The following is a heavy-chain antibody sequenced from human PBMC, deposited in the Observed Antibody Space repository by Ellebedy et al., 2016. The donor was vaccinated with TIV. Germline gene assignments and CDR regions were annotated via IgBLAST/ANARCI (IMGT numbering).Heavy chain of an antibody. Sequence: SVKVSXKASGGTFSSYAISWVRQAPGQGLEWMGGIIPIFGTANYAQKFQGRVTITADESTSTAYMELSSLRSEDTAVYYCARGSRIAAAGTNYYGMDVWGQGTTVTVSS. J-gene: IGHJ6*02. CDR2: IIPIFGTA. V-gene: IGHV1-69*13. CDR1: GGTFSSYA. CDR3: ARGSRIAAAGTNYYGMDV. D-gene: IGHD6-13*01.